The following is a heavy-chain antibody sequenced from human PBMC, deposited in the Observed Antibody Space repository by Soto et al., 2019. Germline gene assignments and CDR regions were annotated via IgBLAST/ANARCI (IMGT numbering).Heavy chain of an antibody. CDR1: GGSFSSYM. D-gene: IGHD4-4*01. V-gene: IGHV1-69*01. Sequence: QVLLVQSGAEVKKPGSSVKVSCQAAGGSFSSYMVSWGRQAPGQGLDYMGGIMPVFGTPTYTEKFQGRVTITADESTGTAYLELTSLKSDDTAVYYCARGVTANYMGGDAFAIWGQGTMVTVSS. J-gene: IGHJ3*02. CDR3: ARGVTANYMGGDAFAI. CDR2: IMPVFGTP.